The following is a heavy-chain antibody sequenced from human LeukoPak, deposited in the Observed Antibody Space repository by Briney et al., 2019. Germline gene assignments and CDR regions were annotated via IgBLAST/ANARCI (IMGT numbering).Heavy chain of an antibody. V-gene: IGHV3-23*01. J-gene: IGHJ5*02. Sequence: GGSLRLSCAASGFTFSRYGMSWVRQAPGKGLEWVSAISGSGGSTYYADSVKGRFTISRDNSKNTLYLQMNSLRADDTAVYYCAKGGLVHRFDPWGQGTLVTVSS. CDR3: AKGGLVHRFDP. CDR1: GFTFSRYG. CDR2: ISGSGGST.